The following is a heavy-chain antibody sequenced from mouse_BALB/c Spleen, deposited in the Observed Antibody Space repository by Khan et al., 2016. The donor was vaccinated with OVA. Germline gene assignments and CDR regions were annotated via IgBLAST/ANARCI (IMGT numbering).Heavy chain of an antibody. CDR2: FFPNSGGS. V-gene: IGHV1S29*02. Sequence: VRLQQSGPEVVKPGASVKISCKASGYTFTDYNMDWVKQSHGKRLEWIGYFFPNSGGSGYNQKFRTKATLTVDISSSTAYMDLHSLTSEDSAVYYCVRSGYGSFAFWGQGTLVTVSA. CDR1: GYTFTDYN. CDR3: VRSGYGSFAF. D-gene: IGHD1-2*01. J-gene: IGHJ3*01.